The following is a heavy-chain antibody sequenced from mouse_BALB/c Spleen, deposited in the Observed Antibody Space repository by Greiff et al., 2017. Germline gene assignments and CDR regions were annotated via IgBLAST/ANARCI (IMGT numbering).Heavy chain of an antibody. V-gene: IGHV5-6*01. CDR3: ARQTNYYFDY. CDR2: ISSGGSYT. J-gene: IGHJ2*01. D-gene: IGHD1-3*01. CDR1: GFTFSSYG. Sequence: EVNLVESGGDLVKPGGSLKLSCAASGFTFSSYGMSWVRQTPDKRLEWVATISSGGSYTYYPDSVKGRFTISRDNAKNTLYLQMSSLKSEDTAMYYCARQTNYYFDYWGQGTTLTVSS.